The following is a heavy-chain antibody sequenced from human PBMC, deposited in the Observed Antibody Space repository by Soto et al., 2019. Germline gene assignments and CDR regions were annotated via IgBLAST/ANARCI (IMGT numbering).Heavy chain of an antibody. CDR2: INGRSNYV. CDR1: GFTFSTYT. Sequence: PRWSLRLSCVFSGFTFSTYTMNWFRQAPGKGLEWVSSINGRSNYVYYADSVRGRFTISRDNAKNSLYLQMNRLRAEDTAIYYCAREDGVVGSSSAFDHWGLGTLVTISS. CDR3: AREDGVVGSSSAFDH. J-gene: IGHJ4*02. D-gene: IGHD1-26*01. V-gene: IGHV3-21*01.